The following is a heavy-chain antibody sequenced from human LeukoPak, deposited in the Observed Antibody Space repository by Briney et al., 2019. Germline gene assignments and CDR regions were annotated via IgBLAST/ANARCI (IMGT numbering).Heavy chain of an antibody. CDR2: IYYSGST. Sequence: PSETLSLTCTVSGGSISSSSYYWGWIRQPPGKGLEWIGSIYYSGSTYYNPSLKSRVTISVDTSKNQFSLKLSSVTAADTAVYYCAREAYYYDSSGYPVDYWGQGTLVTVSS. CDR3: AREAYYYDSSGYPVDY. J-gene: IGHJ4*02. CDR1: GGSISSSSYY. V-gene: IGHV4-39*07. D-gene: IGHD3-22*01.